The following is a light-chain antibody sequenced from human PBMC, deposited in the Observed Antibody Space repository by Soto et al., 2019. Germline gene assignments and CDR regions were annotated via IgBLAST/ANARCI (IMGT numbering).Light chain of an antibody. CDR2: AAS. CDR3: HQDYASLCA. V-gene: IGKV1-6*02. J-gene: IGKJ5*01. Sequence: AIHLTQLPSPLTASFGDRATFPFRASQGIRSSLGWYQQKSGKAPKLLIYAASTLQSGVPSRFSGSGFGTNFTLTINSLQPEDFATYYCHQDYASLCAFGQGTRLEIK. CDR1: QGIRSS.